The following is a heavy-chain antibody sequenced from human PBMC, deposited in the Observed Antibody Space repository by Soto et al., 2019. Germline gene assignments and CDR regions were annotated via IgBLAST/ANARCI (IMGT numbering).Heavy chain of an antibody. J-gene: IGHJ4*02. V-gene: IGHV1-3*01. Sequence: QAQLVQSGAEVKKPGASVKVSCKASGYTFTSYAMHWVRQAPGQRLEWMGWINAGNGNTKYSQKSEGGVTITRDTSESTAYMELGSLRSEDTAVYYGAHQGLELGMGDYWGQGALVTVSS. CDR3: AHQGLELGMGDY. CDR2: INAGNGNT. CDR1: GYTFTSYA. D-gene: IGHD7-27*01.